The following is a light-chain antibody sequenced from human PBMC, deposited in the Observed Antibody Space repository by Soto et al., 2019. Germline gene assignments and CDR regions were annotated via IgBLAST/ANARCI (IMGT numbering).Light chain of an antibody. CDR1: QNINNY. J-gene: IGKJ1*01. CDR3: QQHYSTPET. CDR2: WAS. V-gene: IGKV4-1*01. Sequence: DIQMTQAPPSLSASVGDRVTITCPASQNINNYLAWYQQKPGQPPKLLIYWASTRATGVPDRFSGSGSGTDFTLTISSLQPEDVAVYYCQQHYSTPETFGQGTQVDIK.